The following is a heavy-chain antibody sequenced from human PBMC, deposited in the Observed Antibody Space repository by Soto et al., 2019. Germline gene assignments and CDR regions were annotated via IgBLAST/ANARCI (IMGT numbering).Heavy chain of an antibody. Sequence: GGSLRLSCAVSGFTFDDNAMHWVRQAPEKGLEWVSGINWKSDIGYADSVKGRFTISRHNAENSLHLQMNSLRAEDTALYYCAISQDRGGRTTFVYWGQGTQVTVSS. CDR3: AISQDRGGRTTFVY. CDR1: GFTFDDNA. CDR2: INWKSDI. J-gene: IGHJ4*02. D-gene: IGHD3-16*01. V-gene: IGHV3-9*01.